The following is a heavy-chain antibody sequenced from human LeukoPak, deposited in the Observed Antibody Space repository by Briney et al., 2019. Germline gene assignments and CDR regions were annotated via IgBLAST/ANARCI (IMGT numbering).Heavy chain of an antibody. D-gene: IGHD5-18*01. V-gene: IGHV4-59*01. CDR2: IYYSGST. CDR1: GGSISSYY. CDR3: ARGWGRGYSYTLSR. Sequence: SETLSLTCTVSGGSISSYYWSWIRQPPGKGQEWIGYIYYSGSTNYNPSLKSRVTISVDTSKNQFSLKLNSVTAADTAVYYCARGWGRGYSYTLSRWGQGTLVTVSS. J-gene: IGHJ4*02.